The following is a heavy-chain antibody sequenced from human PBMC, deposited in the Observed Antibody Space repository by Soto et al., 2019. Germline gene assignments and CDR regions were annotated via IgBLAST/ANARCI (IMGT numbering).Heavy chain of an antibody. D-gene: IGHD2-15*01. CDR2: INPNEHTT. J-gene: IGHJ4*02. Sequence: ASVKVSCKASGYTFIHYYIHWVRQAPGQGLEWTGIINPNEHTTIYAQKFQGRVTMSSDTSTSTVYMELSSLRSEDTALYYCARDVSDSAGSASFDYWGQGTLVTVSS. CDR1: GYTFIHYY. V-gene: IGHV1-46*01. CDR3: ARDVSDSAGSASFDY.